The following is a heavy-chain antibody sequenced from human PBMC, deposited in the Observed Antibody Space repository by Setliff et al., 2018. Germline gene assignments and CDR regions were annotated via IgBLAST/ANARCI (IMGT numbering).Heavy chain of an antibody. D-gene: IGHD3-16*01. J-gene: IGHJ4*02. CDR2: THSSGNTNT. CDR3: AREGGTDRYLDC. V-gene: IGHV4-4*07. CDR1: GGSISGYY. Sequence: PSETLSLTCTVSGGSISGYYWTWIRQSAGKGVEWIGRTHSSGNTNTNYSPSLKSRVSMSVDTSRNHLSLNLTSVTAADTAVYYCAREGGTDRYLDCWGQGTPVTVSS.